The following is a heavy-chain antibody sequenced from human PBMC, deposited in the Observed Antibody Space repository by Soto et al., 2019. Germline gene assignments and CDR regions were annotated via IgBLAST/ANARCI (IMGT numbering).Heavy chain of an antibody. Sequence: QVQLQESGPGLVRPSETLSLTCTVSGGSFSPYKWSWIRQSPGKGLEWIGYTYESGNINYNPSLSSRVTISIDTSKNQFSLKLTSVTAADTAMYYCAREWSAFDFWGQGTVVTVSS. V-gene: IGHV4-59*01. CDR3: AREWSAFDF. CDR1: GGSFSPYK. D-gene: IGHD2-8*01. CDR2: TYESGNI. J-gene: IGHJ3*01.